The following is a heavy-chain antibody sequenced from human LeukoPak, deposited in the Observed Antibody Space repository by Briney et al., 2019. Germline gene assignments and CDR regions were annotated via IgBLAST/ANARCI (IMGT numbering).Heavy chain of an antibody. V-gene: IGHV3-49*04. D-gene: IGHD1-26*01. Sequence: GGSLRLSCTASGFTFGDYAMSWVRQAPGKGLEWVGFIRSKAYGGTTEYAASVKGRFTIPRDDSKSIAYLQMNSLKTEGTAVYYCAREHSGSYGYWGQGTLVTVSS. CDR3: AREHSGSYGY. J-gene: IGHJ4*02. CDR2: IRSKAYGGTT. CDR1: GFTFGDYA.